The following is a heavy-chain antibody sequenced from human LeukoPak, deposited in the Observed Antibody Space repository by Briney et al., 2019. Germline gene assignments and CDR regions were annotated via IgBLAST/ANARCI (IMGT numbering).Heavy chain of an antibody. J-gene: IGHJ2*01. V-gene: IGHV4-34*01. Sequence: SETLSLTCAVYGGSFSGYYWSWIRQPPGRGLEWIGEINHSGSTNYNPSLKSRVTISVDTSKNQFSLKLTSVTAADTAVYYCARNRYRPGYIDLWGRGTLVTVSS. D-gene: IGHD5-18*01. CDR2: INHSGST. CDR3: ARNRYRPGYIDL. CDR1: GGSFSGYY.